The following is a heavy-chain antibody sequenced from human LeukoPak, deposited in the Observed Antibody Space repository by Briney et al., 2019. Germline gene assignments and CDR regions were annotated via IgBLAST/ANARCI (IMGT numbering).Heavy chain of an antibody. CDR1: GDSVSSNSAA. CDR3: ARDRGDYYDSSGYFPLGFDP. CDR2: TYYRSKWYN. Sequence: SQTLSLTCALSGDSVSSNSAAWNWIRQSPSRGLEWLGRTYYRSKWYNDYAVSVKSRITINPDTSKNQFSLQLNSVTPEDTAVYYCARDRGDYYDSSGYFPLGFDPWGQGTLVTVSS. D-gene: IGHD3-22*01. J-gene: IGHJ5*02. V-gene: IGHV6-1*01.